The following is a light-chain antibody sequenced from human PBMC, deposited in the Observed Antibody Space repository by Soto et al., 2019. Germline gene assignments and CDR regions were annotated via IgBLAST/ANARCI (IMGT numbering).Light chain of an antibody. CDR3: ATWDDSLNGWV. V-gene: IGLV1-44*01. J-gene: IGLJ3*02. Sequence: QSVLTQPPSASGTPGQRVTISCSGSSSNIGSNTVNWYHQFPGTAPKLLIYSNNQRPSGVPDRFSGSKSGTSASLAISGLQSEDEADYYCATWDDSLNGWVFGGGTHPTVL. CDR1: SSNIGSNT. CDR2: SNN.